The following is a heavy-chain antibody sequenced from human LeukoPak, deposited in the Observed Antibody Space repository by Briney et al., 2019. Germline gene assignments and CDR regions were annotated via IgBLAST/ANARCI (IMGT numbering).Heavy chain of an antibody. J-gene: IGHJ4*02. CDR3: ARGDDYGDNSFDY. CDR2: ISTTGSTI. D-gene: IGHD4-17*01. V-gene: IGHV3-48*03. Sequence: GGSLRLSCAASGFTFSGSEMNWVRQAPGKGLEWVSYISTTGSTIYYADSVKGRFTISRDNAKNSLYPQMSSLRAEDTAVYYCARGDDYGDNSFDYWGQGTLVTVSS. CDR1: GFTFSGSE.